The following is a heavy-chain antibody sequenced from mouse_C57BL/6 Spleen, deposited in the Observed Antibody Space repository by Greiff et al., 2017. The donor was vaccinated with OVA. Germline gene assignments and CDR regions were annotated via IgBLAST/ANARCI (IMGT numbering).Heavy chain of an antibody. CDR1: GFTFSSYA. CDR3: ARDVLRRDYYAMDY. V-gene: IGHV5-4*01. J-gene: IGHJ4*01. Sequence: VQLQQSGGGLVKPGGSLKLSCAASGFTFSSYAMSWVRQTPEKRLEWVATISDGGSYTYYPDNVKGRFTISRDNAKNNLYLQMSHLKSEDTAMYYCARDVLRRDYYAMDYWGQGTSVTVSS. D-gene: IGHD1-1*01. CDR2: ISDGGSYT.